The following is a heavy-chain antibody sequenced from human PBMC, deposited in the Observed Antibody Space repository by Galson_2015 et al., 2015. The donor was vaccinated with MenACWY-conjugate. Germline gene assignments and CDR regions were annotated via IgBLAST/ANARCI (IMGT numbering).Heavy chain of an antibody. V-gene: IGHV3-7*03. J-gene: IGHJ3*02. CDR3: ARDQWGNGWSRRLGAFDI. Sequence: SLRLSCAASGFTFSSYWMSWVRQAPGKGLEWVASIKEEGSEKNYVDSVKGRFTISRDNAKNSLSLQMNSLRAEDTAFYFCARDQWGNGWSRRLGAFDIWGQGTMVTVSS. CDR2: IKEEGSEK. CDR1: GFTFSSYW. D-gene: IGHD6-19*01.